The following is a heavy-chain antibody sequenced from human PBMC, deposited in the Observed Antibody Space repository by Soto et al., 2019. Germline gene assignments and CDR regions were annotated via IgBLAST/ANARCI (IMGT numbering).Heavy chain of an antibody. D-gene: IGHD5-18*01. V-gene: IGHV1-69*13. CDR2: IIAIFGTA. J-gene: IGHJ3*02. CDR3: ARGDEPERYSYGWDHAFDI. CDR1: GGTFSSYA. Sequence: SVKVSCKASGGTFSSYAISWVRQAPGQGREGMGGIIAIFGTANYAQKFQGRVTITADESTSTAYMELSSLRSEDTAVYCCARGDEPERYSYGWDHAFDIWGQGTMVTVSS.